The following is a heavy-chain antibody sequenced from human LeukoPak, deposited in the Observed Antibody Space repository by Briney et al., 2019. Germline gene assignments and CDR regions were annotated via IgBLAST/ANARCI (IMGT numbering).Heavy chain of an antibody. CDR2: IIPILGIA. Sequence: ASVKVSCKASGGTFSSYAISWVRQAPGQGLEWMGRIIPILGIANYAQKFQGRVTITADKSTSTAYMELSSQRSEDTAVYYCARDAPGRGYYYDSSGYLDYWGQGTLVTVSS. CDR1: GGTFSSYA. CDR3: ARDAPGRGYYYDSSGYLDY. V-gene: IGHV1-69*04. D-gene: IGHD3-22*01. J-gene: IGHJ4*02.